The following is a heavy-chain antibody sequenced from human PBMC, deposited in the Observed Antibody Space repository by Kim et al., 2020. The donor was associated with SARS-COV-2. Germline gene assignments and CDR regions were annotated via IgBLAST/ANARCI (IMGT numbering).Heavy chain of an antibody. CDR2: ISAYNGNT. CDR1: GYTFTSYG. J-gene: IGHJ5*02. Sequence: ASVKVSCKASGYTFTSYGISWVRQAPGQGLEWMGWISAYNGNTNYAQKLQGRVTMTTDTSTSTAYMELRSLRSDDTAVYYCAREAVPGIMITFGGVIVRPWFDPWGQGTLVTVSS. D-gene: IGHD3-16*02. V-gene: IGHV1-18*01. CDR3: AREAVPGIMITFGGVIVRPWFDP.